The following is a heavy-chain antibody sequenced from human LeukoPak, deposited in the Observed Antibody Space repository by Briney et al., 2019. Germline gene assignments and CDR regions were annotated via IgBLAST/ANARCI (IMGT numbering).Heavy chain of an antibody. V-gene: IGHV4-59*01. J-gene: IGHJ6*02. Sequence: PSETLSLTCTVSGGSISSYYWSWIRQPPGKGLEWIGYIYYSGSTNYNPSLKSRVTISVDTSKNQFSLKLSSVTAADTAVYYCARETYSGSYYGYYYYYGMDVWGQGTMVTVSS. CDR2: IYYSGST. D-gene: IGHD1-26*01. CDR3: ARETYSGSYYGYYYYYGMDV. CDR1: GGSISSYY.